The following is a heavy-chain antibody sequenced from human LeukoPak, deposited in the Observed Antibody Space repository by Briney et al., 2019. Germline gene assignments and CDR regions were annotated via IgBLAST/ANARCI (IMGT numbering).Heavy chain of an antibody. CDR1: GFTFSSYS. D-gene: IGHD2-15*01. J-gene: IGHJ4*02. V-gene: IGHV3-48*01. Sequence: GGSLRLSCAASGFTFSSYSMNWVRQAPGKGLEWVSYISSSSSTICYADSVKGRFTISRDNAKNSLYLQMNSLRAEDTAVYYCARDRGPYCSGGSCYNYWGQGTLVTVSS. CDR3: ARDRGPYCSGGSCYNY. CDR2: ISSSSSTI.